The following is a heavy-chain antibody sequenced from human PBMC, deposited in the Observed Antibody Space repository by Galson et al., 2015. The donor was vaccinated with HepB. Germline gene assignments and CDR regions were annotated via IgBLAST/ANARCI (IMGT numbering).Heavy chain of an antibody. Sequence: SVKVSCKASGGTFSSYAISWVRQAPGQGLEWMGGIIPIFGTANYAQKFQGRVTITADKSTSTAYMELSSLRSEDTAVYYCARGRVVVPAAHGYYYGMDVWGQGTTVTVSS. CDR2: IIPIFGTA. J-gene: IGHJ6*02. D-gene: IGHD2-2*01. CDR3: ARGRVVVPAAHGYYYGMDV. CDR1: GGTFSSYA. V-gene: IGHV1-69*06.